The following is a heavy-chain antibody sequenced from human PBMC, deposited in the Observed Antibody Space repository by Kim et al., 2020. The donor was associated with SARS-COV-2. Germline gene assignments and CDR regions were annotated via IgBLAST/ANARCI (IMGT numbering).Heavy chain of an antibody. CDR3: ARATRLDHYYYYGMDV. J-gene: IGHJ6*02. Sequence: SLKRRVTISVDTSKTQFSRKLSSVTAADTAVYYCARATRLDHYYYYGMDVWGQGTTVTVSS. D-gene: IGHD6-19*01. V-gene: IGHV4-30-2*05.